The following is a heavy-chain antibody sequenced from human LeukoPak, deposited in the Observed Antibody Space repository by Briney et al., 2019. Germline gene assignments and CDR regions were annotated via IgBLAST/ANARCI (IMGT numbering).Heavy chain of an antibody. Sequence: SETLSLTCAVSGGSISSSNWWSWVRQPPGKGLEWIGEIYHSGSTNYNPSLKSRVTISVDTSKNQFSLKLSSVTAADTAVYYCARGQAGYSSGWYNFWGQGTLVTVSS. CDR2: IYHSGST. V-gene: IGHV4-4*02. D-gene: IGHD6-19*01. J-gene: IGHJ4*02. CDR1: GGSISSSNW. CDR3: ARGQAGYSSGWYNF.